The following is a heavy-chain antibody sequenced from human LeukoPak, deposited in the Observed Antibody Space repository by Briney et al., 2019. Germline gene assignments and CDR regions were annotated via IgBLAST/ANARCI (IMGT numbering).Heavy chain of an antibody. CDR3: VHRSGGSYFDY. V-gene: IGHV2-5*02. D-gene: IGHD3-10*01. J-gene: IGHJ4*02. Sequence: SGPTLVNPTQTLTLTCTFSGFSLTTSGVGVGWIRQPPGKALEWLALIYWDGDKRYSPSLKSRLTITRDTSKKQVVLTMTNMAPVDTATYYCVHRSGGSYFDYWGQGTLVTVSS. CDR1: GFSLTTSGVG. CDR2: IYWDGDK.